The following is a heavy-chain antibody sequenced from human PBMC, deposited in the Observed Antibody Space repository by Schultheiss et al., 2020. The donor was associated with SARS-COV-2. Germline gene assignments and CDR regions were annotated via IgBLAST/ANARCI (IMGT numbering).Heavy chain of an antibody. J-gene: IGHJ6*02. CDR3: ARGVDTAMVRSYYGMDV. CDR1: GYTFTSYG. Sequence: ASVKVSCKASGYTFTSYGISWVRQAPGQGLEWMGWINPNSGGTNYAQKFQGWVTMTRDTSISTAYMELSRLRSDDTAVYYCARGVDTAMVRSYYGMDVWGQGTTVTVSS. D-gene: IGHD5-18*01. CDR2: INPNSGGT. V-gene: IGHV1-2*04.